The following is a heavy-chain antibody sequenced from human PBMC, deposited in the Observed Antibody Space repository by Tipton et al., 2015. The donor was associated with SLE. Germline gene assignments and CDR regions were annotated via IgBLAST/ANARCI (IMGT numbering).Heavy chain of an antibody. CDR2: IYTSGST. CDR3: AVRIVGGAGDVFDI. J-gene: IGHJ3*02. V-gene: IGHV4-4*07. Sequence: TLSLTCTVSCGYMNDYYWTWIRLPAGKGLEWIGSIYTSGSTNYHSSLKRRVTISLHTSKNQFSLNLSSVTAADTAVYYCAVRIVGGAGDVFDIWGQGTMVTVSS. CDR1: CGYMNDYY. D-gene: IGHD3-22*01.